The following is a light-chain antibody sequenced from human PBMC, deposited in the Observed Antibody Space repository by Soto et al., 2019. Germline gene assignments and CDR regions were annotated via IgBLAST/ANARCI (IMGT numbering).Light chain of an antibody. CDR3: MQRLQASWT. J-gene: IGKJ1*01. V-gene: IGKV2-28*01. CDR1: QSLLFNNEYNY. Sequence: DIVMTQSPLSLVVTAGEPASISCRSSQSLLFNNEYNYLDWYLQKPGQSPQLLMYLGSNRAPRVPARFSGTGSGTDFTRQIISVEAEDDRFYYCMQRLQASWTFGQGTKVDI. CDR2: LGS.